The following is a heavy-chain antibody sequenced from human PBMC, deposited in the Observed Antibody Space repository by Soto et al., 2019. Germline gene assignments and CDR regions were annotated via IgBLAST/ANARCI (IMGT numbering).Heavy chain of an antibody. Sequence: QVQLVQSGAEVKKPGSSVKVSCKASGGTFSSYAISWVRQAPGQGLEWMGGIIPIFGTANYAQKFQGRVTLTADKSTSSAYMELGSLRSEDTAVYYCASRSNYYYGDYVHYYYYGMDVWGQGTTVTVSS. V-gene: IGHV1-69*06. CDR3: ASRSNYYYGDYVHYYYYGMDV. CDR2: IIPIFGTA. CDR1: GGTFSSYA. J-gene: IGHJ6*02. D-gene: IGHD4-17*01.